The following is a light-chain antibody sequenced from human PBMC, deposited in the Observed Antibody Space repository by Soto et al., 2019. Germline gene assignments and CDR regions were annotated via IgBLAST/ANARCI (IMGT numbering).Light chain of an antibody. CDR3: QTWGTGFQV. J-gene: IGLJ2*01. V-gene: IGLV4-69*01. CDR1: SGRSSYA. CDR2: LDNDGSH. Sequence: QPVLTQSPSASASLGASVRLTCTLSSGRSSYAIAWHQQQPEKGPRFLMRLDNDGSHIKGDGIPDRFSGSSSGAERYLTISSFQSDDEADYYCQTWGTGFQVFGGGTKLTVL.